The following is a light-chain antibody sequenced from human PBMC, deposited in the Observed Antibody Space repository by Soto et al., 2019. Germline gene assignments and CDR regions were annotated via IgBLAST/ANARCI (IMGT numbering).Light chain of an antibody. CDR3: IEYSHFPRT. CDR2: QVS. Sequence: VLTQTPLSSPVTLGQPASISCRTSQSLVYSDGNTYLSWLQQRPGQPPRLLIYQVSNRFSGVPDRFSGSEGGTDFTLEISRVEAEDVVVYSCIEYSHFPRTFRQGTMVDIK. V-gene: IGKV2-24*01. CDR1: QSLVYSDGNTY. J-gene: IGKJ1*01.